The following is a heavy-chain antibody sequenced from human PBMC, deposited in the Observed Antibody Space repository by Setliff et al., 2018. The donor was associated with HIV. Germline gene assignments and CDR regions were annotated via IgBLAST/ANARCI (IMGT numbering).Heavy chain of an antibody. CDR1: DGSFSSDY. CDR3: ARAEMATIVAFDI. Sequence: SETLSLTCTVSDGSFSSDYWTWIRQTPGKGLEWIGYIYYSGSTKYNPSLTSRVTISVDTSKNHFSLKLTSVTAADTAVYYCARAEMATIVAFDIWGQGAMVTVSS. V-gene: IGHV4-59*01. J-gene: IGHJ3*02. D-gene: IGHD5-12*01. CDR2: IYYSGST.